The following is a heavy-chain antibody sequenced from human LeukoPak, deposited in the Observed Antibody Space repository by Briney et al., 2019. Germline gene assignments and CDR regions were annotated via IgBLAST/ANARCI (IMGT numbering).Heavy chain of an antibody. Sequence: GASVKVSCKASGYAFTGFYIHWVRQAPGQGLEWMGRLNPNSGGTIHAQKFQGRVTITRDTSISTAYMELSGLRSDDTAVYYCARVPDIYCPSTSCVDYWGQGTLVTVPS. V-gene: IGHV1-2*06. CDR2: LNPNSGGT. D-gene: IGHD2-2*01. CDR1: GYAFTGFY. J-gene: IGHJ4*02. CDR3: ARVPDIYCPSTSCVDY.